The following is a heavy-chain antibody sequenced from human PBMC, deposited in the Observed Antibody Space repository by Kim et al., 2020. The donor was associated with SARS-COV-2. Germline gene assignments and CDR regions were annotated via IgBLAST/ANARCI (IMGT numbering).Heavy chain of an antibody. J-gene: IGHJ4*02. V-gene: IGHV4-34*01. Sequence: SETLSLTCAVYGGSFSGYYWSWIRQPPGKGLEWIGEINHSGSTNYNPSLKSRVTISVDTSKNQFTLKLSSVTAADTAVYYCARGPRAEITIFGVVAARFFFDYWGQGTLVTVSS. D-gene: IGHD3-3*01. CDR3: ARGPRAEITIFGVVAARFFFDY. CDR1: GGSFSGYY. CDR2: INHSGST.